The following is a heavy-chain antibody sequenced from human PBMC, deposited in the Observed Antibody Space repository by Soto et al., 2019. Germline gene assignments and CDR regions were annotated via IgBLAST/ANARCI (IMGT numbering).Heavy chain of an antibody. Sequence: QVQLVQSGAEVKKPGASVKVSCKASGYTFTSYDINWVRQATGQGLEWMGWMNPNSGNTGYAQKFQGRVTMTRNTAISTAYMELSSLRSEDTVVYYCAFVRTYRYSWNYDACDIWGQGTMVTVSS. D-gene: IGHD1-7*01. CDR2: MNPNSGNT. CDR3: AFVRTYRYSWNYDACDI. CDR1: GYTFTSYD. J-gene: IGHJ3*02. V-gene: IGHV1-8*01.